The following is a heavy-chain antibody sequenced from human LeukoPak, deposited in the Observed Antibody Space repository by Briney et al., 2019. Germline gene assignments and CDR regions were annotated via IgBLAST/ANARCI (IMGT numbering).Heavy chain of an antibody. CDR1: GFTFSSYE. Sequence: GGSLRLSCAASGFTFSSYEMNWVRQAPGKGLEWVSYISSSGSTIYYADSVKGRSTISRDNAKNSLYLQMNSLRAEDTAVYYCARRPYYYDSLDYWGQGTLVTVSS. CDR2: ISSSGSTI. D-gene: IGHD3-22*01. J-gene: IGHJ4*02. CDR3: ARRPYYYDSLDY. V-gene: IGHV3-48*03.